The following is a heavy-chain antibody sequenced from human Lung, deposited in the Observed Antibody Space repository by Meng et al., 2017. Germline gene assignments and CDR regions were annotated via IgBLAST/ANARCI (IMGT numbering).Heavy chain of an antibody. CDR2: MKSNVDGGTV. CDR3: SGHVDY. Sequence: GQLVESGGGFVKPGGPLRLSCAASGFTFSNAWMTWVRQAPGKGLEWIGRMKSNVDGGTVDYAAAVKGRFFISRDDSENTFYLQMNSLKTEDTAVYYCSGHVDYWGHGTLVTVSS. CDR1: GFTFSNAW. J-gene: IGHJ4*01. V-gene: IGHV3-15*01.